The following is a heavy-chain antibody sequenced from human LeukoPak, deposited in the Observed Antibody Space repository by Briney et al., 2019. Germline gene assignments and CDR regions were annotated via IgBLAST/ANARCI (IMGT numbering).Heavy chain of an antibody. V-gene: IGHV4-34*01. CDR1: GGSFSGYY. Sequence: SETLSLTCAVYGGSFSGYYWSWIRQPPGKGLEWIGEINHSGSTNYNPSLKSRVTISVDTSKNQFSLKLSSVTAADTAVYYCAVGSGRRLYYCYGMDVWGKGTTVTVSS. D-gene: IGHD3-10*01. CDR2: INHSGST. J-gene: IGHJ6*04. CDR3: AVGSGRRLYYCYGMDV.